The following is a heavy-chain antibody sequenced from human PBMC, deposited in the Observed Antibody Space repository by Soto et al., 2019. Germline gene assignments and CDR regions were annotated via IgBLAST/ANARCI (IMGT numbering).Heavy chain of an antibody. CDR2: ISYDGSNK. V-gene: IGHV3-30*18. CDR1: GFTFSSYG. D-gene: IGHD1-26*01. J-gene: IGHJ6*02. Sequence: QVQLVESGGGVVQPGRSLRLSCAASGFTFSSYGMHWVRQAPGKGLEWVAVISYDGSNKYYADSVKGRFTISRDNSKNTLYLQMNSLRAEDTAVYYCAKGGVGATSAYYYGMDVWGQGTTVTVSS. CDR3: AKGGVGATSAYYYGMDV.